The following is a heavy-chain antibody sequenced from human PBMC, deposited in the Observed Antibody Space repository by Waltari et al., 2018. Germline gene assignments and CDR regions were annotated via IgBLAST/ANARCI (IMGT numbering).Heavy chain of an antibody. CDR1: GSLINPGVL. Sequence: VQLKESGPRLVGASGSLALPSCVSGSLINPGVLRGCVRQPPGKGLEWIGNIYHDGTTYYNPSLKHRLMIALDTSKNQFSLRLNFVDVADTAVYYCARQTLGYCTSAACRRLETWGQGILVTVSS. CDR3: ARQTLGYCTSAACRRLET. D-gene: IGHD2-2*03. V-gene: IGHV4-38-2*01. CDR2: IYHDGTT. J-gene: IGHJ5*02.